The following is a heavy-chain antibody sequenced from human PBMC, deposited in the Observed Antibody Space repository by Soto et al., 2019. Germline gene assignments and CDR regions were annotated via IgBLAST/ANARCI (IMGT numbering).Heavy chain of an antibody. CDR2: ISSSGNII. Sequence: QVQLVESGGNLVKPGGSLRLSCAGSGFTFSDYYMSWIRQAPGKGLEWVSYISSSGNIIYYADSVKGRFTISRDNAKNSLYLQMNSLRAEDTAVYYCARALGYYASDGYFDYWGQGTLVTVSS. CDR1: GFTFSDYY. J-gene: IGHJ4*02. V-gene: IGHV3-11*01. D-gene: IGHD3-22*01. CDR3: ARALGYYASDGYFDY.